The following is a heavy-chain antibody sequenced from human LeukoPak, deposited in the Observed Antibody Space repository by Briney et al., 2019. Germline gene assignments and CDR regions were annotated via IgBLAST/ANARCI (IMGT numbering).Heavy chain of an antibody. CDR1: GYTFTGYY. CDR2: INPNSGGT. D-gene: IGHD2-21*02. V-gene: IGHV1-2*02. J-gene: IGHJ4*02. Sequence: ASVKVSCKASGYTFTGYYMHWVRQAPGQGLEWMGWINPNSGGTNYAQKFQGRVTMTRDTSISTAYMELSRLRSDDTAVYYRARAPVVVTATTFDYWGQGTLVTVSS. CDR3: ARAPVVVTATTFDY.